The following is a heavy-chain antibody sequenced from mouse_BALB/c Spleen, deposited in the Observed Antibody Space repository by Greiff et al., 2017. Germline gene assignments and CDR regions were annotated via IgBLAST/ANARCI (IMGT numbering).Heavy chain of an antibody. CDR2: ISSGGST. CDR1: GFTFSSYA. CDR3: ARDGSTFDY. V-gene: IGHV5-6-5*01. D-gene: IGHD1-1*01. Sequence: EVQLQESGGGLVKPGGSLKLSCAASGFTFSSYAMSWVRQTPEKRLEWVASISSGGSTYYPDSVKGRFTISRDNARNILYLQMSSLRSEDTAMYYCARDGSTFDYWGQGTTLTVSS. J-gene: IGHJ2*01.